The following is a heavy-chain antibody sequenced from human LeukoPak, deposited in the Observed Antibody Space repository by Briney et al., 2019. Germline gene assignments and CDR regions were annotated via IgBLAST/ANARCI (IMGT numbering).Heavy chain of an antibody. CDR2: ISGSGGST. J-gene: IGHJ4*02. CDR1: GFTFSSYA. CDR3: AKKYSYDSYYFDY. Sequence: GGSLRLSCAASGFTFSSYAMSWVRQAPGKGLEWVPAISGSGGSTYYADSVKGRFTISRDNSKNTLYLQMNSLRAEDTAVYYCAKKYSYDSYYFDYWGQGTLVTVSS. V-gene: IGHV3-23*01. D-gene: IGHD5-18*01.